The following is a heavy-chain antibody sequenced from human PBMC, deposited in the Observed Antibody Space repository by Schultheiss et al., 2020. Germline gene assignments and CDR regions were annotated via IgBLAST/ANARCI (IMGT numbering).Heavy chain of an antibody. CDR3: ARSLGCGYSYGCPNRRLTFDY. V-gene: IGHV4-39*01. CDR2: IYYSGNT. CDR1: GVSISSSTYY. J-gene: IGHJ4*02. D-gene: IGHD5-18*01. Sequence: SATMSLTCSVSGVSISSSTYYWAWIRQPPGKGLEWIGSIYYSGNTYYTPSLKSRITMSVDASKNEFSLKLSSVTAADTAVYYCARSLGCGYSYGCPNRRLTFDYWGQGTLVTVPS.